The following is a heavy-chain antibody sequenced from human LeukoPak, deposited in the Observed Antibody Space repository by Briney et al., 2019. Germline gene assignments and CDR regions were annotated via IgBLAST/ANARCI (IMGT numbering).Heavy chain of an antibody. V-gene: IGHV4-59*01. J-gene: IGHJ3*02. Sequence: SETLSLTCTVSGGSISSYYWSWIRQPPGKGLEWIGYIYYSGSTNYNPSLKSRVTISVDTSKNQFSLKLSSVTAADTAVYYCTRSSWSRSDAFDIWGQGTMVTVSS. CDR1: GGSISSYY. CDR2: IYYSGST. D-gene: IGHD6-13*01. CDR3: TRSSWSRSDAFDI.